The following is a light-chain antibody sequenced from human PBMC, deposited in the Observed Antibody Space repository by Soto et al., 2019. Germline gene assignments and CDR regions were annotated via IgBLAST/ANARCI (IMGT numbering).Light chain of an antibody. V-gene: IGLV2-14*01. CDR1: SSDVGTYNY. CDR3: ASYTTSDTPLL. Sequence: QSALTQPASVSGSPGQSITISCTGTSSDVGTYNYVSWYQQHPDKAPKLIIYVVSNRPSGVSNRFSGSKSGNTASLTISGLQAEDEADYYCASYTTSDTPLLFGTATKVTVL. CDR2: VVS. J-gene: IGLJ1*01.